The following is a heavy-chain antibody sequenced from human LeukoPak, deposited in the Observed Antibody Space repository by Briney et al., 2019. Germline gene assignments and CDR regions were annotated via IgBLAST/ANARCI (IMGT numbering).Heavy chain of an antibody. CDR1: GFTFSSYA. D-gene: IGHD2-15*01. Sequence: GGSLSLSCAASGFTFSSYAMHWVRQAPGKGLEWVAVISYDGSNKYYADSVKGRFTISRDNSKNTLYLQMNSLRAEDTAVYYCARGPPDIVVVAAATQFDYWGQGTLVTVSS. CDR2: ISYDGSNK. V-gene: IGHV3-30*04. CDR3: ARGPPDIVVVAAATQFDY. J-gene: IGHJ4*02.